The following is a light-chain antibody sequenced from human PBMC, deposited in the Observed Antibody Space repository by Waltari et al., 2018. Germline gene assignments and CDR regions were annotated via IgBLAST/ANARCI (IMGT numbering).Light chain of an antibody. V-gene: IGKV3-11*01. CDR3: LQRSKWRALS. J-gene: IGKJ4*01. CDR2: DAS. CDR1: QSVSRY. Sequence: EIVLTQSPATLSLSPGERATLSCRASQSVSRYLAWYQQKPGQAPRLLSYDASNRAPGIPARFSGSGSGTDFTLTISSLEPEDFAVYYCLQRSKWRALSFGGGTKVEIK.